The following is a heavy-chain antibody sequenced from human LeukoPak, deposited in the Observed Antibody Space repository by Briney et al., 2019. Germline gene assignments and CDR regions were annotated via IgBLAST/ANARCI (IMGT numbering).Heavy chain of an antibody. Sequence: SETLSLTCTVSGGSISSYYWSWIRQPAGKGLEWIGRIYTSGSTNYNPSLKSRVTISVDTSKNQFSLKLSSVTAADTAVYYCARHRAVAGTAWVEWFDPWGQGTLVTVSS. J-gene: IGHJ5*02. CDR2: IYTSGST. D-gene: IGHD6-19*01. CDR1: GGSISSYY. CDR3: ARHRAVAGTAWVEWFDP. V-gene: IGHV4-4*07.